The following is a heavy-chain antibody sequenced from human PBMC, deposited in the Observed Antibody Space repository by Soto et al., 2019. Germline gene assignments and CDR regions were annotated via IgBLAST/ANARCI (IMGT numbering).Heavy chain of an antibody. Sequence: QVQLMQSGAEVKKPGSSVKVSCKASGGTFSSDAISWVRQAPGQGLEWMGGIIPFFRATNYAQKFQGRVTMTTDTSTSTAYMELRSLRSDDTAVYYCARDAPRGDESDYWGQGTLVTVSS. D-gene: IGHD2-21*02. CDR3: ARDAPRGDESDY. V-gene: IGHV1-69*06. CDR2: IIPFFRAT. CDR1: GGTFSSDA. J-gene: IGHJ4*02.